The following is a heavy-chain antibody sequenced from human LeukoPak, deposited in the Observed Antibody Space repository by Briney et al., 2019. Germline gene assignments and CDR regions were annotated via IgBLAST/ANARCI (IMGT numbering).Heavy chain of an antibody. CDR2: IRGLLGSP. V-gene: IGHV3-23*01. D-gene: IGHD1-26*01. Sequence: PGGSLRLSCAASGFTFSSYSMTWVRQAPGKGLQWVSSIRGLLGSPYYTDSVQGRFTISRDNSKNTLYLQMNNLKAEDTAIYYCAKDRTAREPGGDSLDFWGQGTTVTVSS. CDR1: GFTFSSYS. J-gene: IGHJ6*02. CDR3: AKDRTAREPGGDSLDF.